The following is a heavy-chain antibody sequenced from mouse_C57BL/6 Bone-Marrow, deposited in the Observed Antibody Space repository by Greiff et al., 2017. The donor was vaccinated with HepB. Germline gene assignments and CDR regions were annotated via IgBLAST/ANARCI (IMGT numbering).Heavy chain of an antibody. CDR1: GFSLTSYG. J-gene: IGHJ3*01. D-gene: IGHD4-1*01. CDR2: IWGVGST. V-gene: IGHV2-6*01. Sequence: VKLVESGPGLVAPSQSLSITCTVSGFSLTSYGVDWVRQSPGKGLEWLGVIWGVGSTNYNSALKSRLSISKDNSKSQVFLKMNSLQTDDTAMYYCASDALTGTRFAYWGQGTLVTVSA. CDR3: ASDALTGTRFAY.